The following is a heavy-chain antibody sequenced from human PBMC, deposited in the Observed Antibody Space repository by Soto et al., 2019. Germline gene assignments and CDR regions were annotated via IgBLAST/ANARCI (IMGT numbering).Heavy chain of an antibody. CDR1: GFSFSSYA. V-gene: IGHV3-30-3*01. J-gene: IGHJ3*02. CDR3: ARAKGYYDSSGRNAFDI. CDR2: ISYDGSNK. D-gene: IGHD3-22*01. Sequence: GGSLRLSCAASGFSFSSYAMHWVRQAPGKGLEWVAVISYDGSNKYYADSVKGRFTISRDNSKNTLYLQMNSLRAEDTAVYYCARAKGYYDSSGRNAFDIWGQGTMLTVSS.